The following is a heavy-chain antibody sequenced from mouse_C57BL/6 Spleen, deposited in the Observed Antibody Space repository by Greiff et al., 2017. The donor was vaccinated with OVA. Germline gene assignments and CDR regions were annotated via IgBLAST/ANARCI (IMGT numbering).Heavy chain of an antibody. J-gene: IGHJ4*01. CDR1: GYTFTSYW. CDR3: ARFPHYYGSSYAMDY. CDR2: IDPSDSYT. D-gene: IGHD1-1*01. Sequence: QVQLQQPGAELVKPGASVKLSCKASGYTFTSYWTQWVKQRPGQGLEWIGEIDPSDSYTNYNQKFKGKATLTVDTSSSTAYMQLSSLTSEDSAVYYCARFPHYYGSSYAMDYWGQGTSVTVSS. V-gene: IGHV1-50*01.